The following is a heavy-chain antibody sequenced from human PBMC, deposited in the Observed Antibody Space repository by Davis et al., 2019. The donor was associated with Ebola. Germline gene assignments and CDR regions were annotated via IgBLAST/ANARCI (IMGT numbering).Heavy chain of an antibody. D-gene: IGHD3-16*01. V-gene: IGHV3-30*04. CDR2: ISSEGNSK. CDR1: GFTFSRSV. Sequence: PGGSLRLSCAASGFTFSRSVMHWVRQAPVKGLEWVAGISSEGNSKHYVESMEGRTTISRDNSKNTVYLEMNNLRSDDTAVYYCARGGGPVRFRRGYFDLWGRGTLVTVSS. J-gene: IGHJ2*01. CDR3: ARGGGPVRFRRGYFDL.